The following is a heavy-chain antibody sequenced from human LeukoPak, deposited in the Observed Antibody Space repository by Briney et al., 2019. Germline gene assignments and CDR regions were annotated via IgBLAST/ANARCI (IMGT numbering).Heavy chain of an antibody. V-gene: IGHV3-23*01. D-gene: IGHD1-1*01. CDR1: GFTVSSNY. CDR3: AKYGPNDFDN. CDR2: ISGSGGST. J-gene: IGHJ4*02. Sequence: PGGSLRLSCAASGFTVSSNYMSWVRQAPGKGLEWVSAISGSGGSTHYTDSVKGRFTISRDNSKNTLYLQMNSLRAEDTAVYYCAKYGPNDFDNWGQGTLVTVSS.